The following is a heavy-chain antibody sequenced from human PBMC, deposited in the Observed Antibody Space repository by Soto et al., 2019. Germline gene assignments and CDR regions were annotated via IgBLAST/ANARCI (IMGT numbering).Heavy chain of an antibody. V-gene: IGHV1-2*04. D-gene: IGHD3-3*01. CDR2: INPNSGGT. CDR1: GYTFTGYY. Sequence: VASVKVSCKASGYTFTGYYMHWVRQAPGQGLEWMGWINPNSGGTNYAQKFQGWVTMTRDTSISTAYMELSRLRSDDTAVYYCARSNYDFWSGYFFDYWGQGTLVTVSS. CDR3: ARSNYDFWSGYFFDY. J-gene: IGHJ4*02.